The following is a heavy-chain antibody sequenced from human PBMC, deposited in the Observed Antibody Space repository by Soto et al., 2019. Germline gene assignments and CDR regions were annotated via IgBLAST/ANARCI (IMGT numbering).Heavy chain of an antibody. CDR1: GYTFTSYA. CDR2: INAGNGNT. CDR3: AREDGYCSSTSCYDYYYYGMDV. Sequence: QVQLVQSGAEVKKPGASVKVSCKASGYTFTSYAMHWVRQAPGQRLEWMGWINAGNGNTKYSQKFQGRVTITRDTSASTGYMEQNSLRSEDTAVYYCAREDGYCSSTSCYDYYYYGMDVWGQGTTVTVSS. J-gene: IGHJ6*02. D-gene: IGHD2-2*03. V-gene: IGHV1-3*01.